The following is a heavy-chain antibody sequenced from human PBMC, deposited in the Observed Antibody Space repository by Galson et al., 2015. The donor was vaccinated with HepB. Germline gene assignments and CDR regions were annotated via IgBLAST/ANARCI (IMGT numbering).Heavy chain of an antibody. J-gene: IGHJ6*04. D-gene: IGHD6-19*01. Sequence: SVTVSCKASGYTFSNFDINWVRQAPGQGLEWLGWVNPISGNTGYARNFQGRVTLTRNTSTATAYMELSGLRPDDTAVYYCARGGGGAVAATYFYYRMDVWGKGTTVTVSS. CDR2: VNPISGNT. CDR3: ARGGGGAVAATYFYYRMDV. V-gene: IGHV1-8*01. CDR1: GYTFSNFD.